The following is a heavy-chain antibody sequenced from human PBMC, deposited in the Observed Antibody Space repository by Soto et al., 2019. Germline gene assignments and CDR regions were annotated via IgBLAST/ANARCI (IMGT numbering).Heavy chain of an antibody. J-gene: IGHJ4*02. CDR3: ARDRAVAGIDY. CDR2: IIPIFGTA. CDR1: GGTFSSYS. D-gene: IGHD6-19*01. V-gene: IGHV1-69*13. Sequence: ASVKVSCKASGGTFSSYSISWVRQAPGQGLEWMGGIIPIFGTANYAQKFQGRVTITADESTSTAYMELSSLRSEDTAVYYCARDRAVAGIDYWGQGTLVTVSS.